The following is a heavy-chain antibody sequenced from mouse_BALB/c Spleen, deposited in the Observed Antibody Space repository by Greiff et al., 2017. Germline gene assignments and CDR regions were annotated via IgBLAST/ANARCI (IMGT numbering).Heavy chain of an antibody. CDR1: GFTFSSFG. D-gene: IGHD1-1*01. CDR3: ARANYGSSYVNYFDY. V-gene: IGHV5-17*02. Sequence: EVKLVESGGDLVKPGGSRKLSCAASGFTFSSFGMHWVRQAPEKGLEWVAYISSGSSTIYYADTVKGRFTISRDNAKNTLFLQMTSLRSEDTAMYYCARANYGSSYVNYFDYWGQGTTLTVSS. CDR2: ISSGSSTI. J-gene: IGHJ2*01.